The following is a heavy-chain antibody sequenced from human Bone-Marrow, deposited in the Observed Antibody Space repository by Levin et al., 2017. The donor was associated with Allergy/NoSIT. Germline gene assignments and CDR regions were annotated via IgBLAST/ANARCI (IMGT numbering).Heavy chain of an antibody. CDR1: GGSISSGGYS. Sequence: LRLSCAVSGGSISSGGYSWSWIRQPPGKGLEWIGYIYHSGSTYYNPSLKSRVTISVDRSKNQFSLKLSSVTAADTAVYYCARSRGGSSSWYYDYWGQGTLVTVSS. J-gene: IGHJ4*02. D-gene: IGHD6-13*01. CDR2: IYHSGST. CDR3: ARSRGGSSSWYYDY. V-gene: IGHV4-30-2*01.